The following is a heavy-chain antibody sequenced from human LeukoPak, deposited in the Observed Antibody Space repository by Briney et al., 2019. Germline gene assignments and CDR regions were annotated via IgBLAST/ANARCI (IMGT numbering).Heavy chain of an antibody. V-gene: IGHV1-2*02. CDR2: INPNSGGT. J-gene: IGHJ3*02. CDR3: AGDCSSTSCYSDAFDI. CDR1: GYTFTGYY. Sequence: ATVKVSCKASGYTFTGYYMHWVRQAPEQGIEWMGWINPNSGGTNYAQKFQGRVTMTRDTSISTAYMELSRLRSDDTAVYYCAGDCSSTSCYSDAFDIWGQGTMVTVSS. D-gene: IGHD2-2*01.